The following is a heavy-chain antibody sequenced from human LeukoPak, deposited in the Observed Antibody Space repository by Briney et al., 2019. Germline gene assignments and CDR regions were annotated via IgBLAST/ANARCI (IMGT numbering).Heavy chain of an antibody. CDR1: GFNFNTYS. CDR2: ISRASESI. V-gene: IGHV3-21*01. D-gene: IGHD2-2*01. J-gene: IGHJ4*02. Sequence: PGGSLRLSCEASGFNFNTYSMAWVRQAPGKGLEWVSIISRASESIFYADSVKGRFTISRDNAKNSLYLQMNSLRAEDTAVYYCARVLVVLVPAAMDYWGQGTLVTVSS. CDR3: ARVLVVLVPAAMDY.